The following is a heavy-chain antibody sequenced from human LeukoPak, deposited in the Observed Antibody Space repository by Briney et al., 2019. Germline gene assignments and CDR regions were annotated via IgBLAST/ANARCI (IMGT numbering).Heavy chain of an antibody. CDR2: IIPIFGTA. CDR1: GGTFSSYA. Sequence: SVKVSCKASGGTFSSYAISWVRQAPGQGLEWMGGIIPIFGTANYAQKFQGRVTITADKSTSTAYMELSSLRSEDTAVYYCARGSLGYCSGGSCYRPGNYYYMDVWGKGTTVTVSS. CDR3: ARGSLGYCSGGSCYRPGNYYYMDV. D-gene: IGHD2-15*01. J-gene: IGHJ6*03. V-gene: IGHV1-69*06.